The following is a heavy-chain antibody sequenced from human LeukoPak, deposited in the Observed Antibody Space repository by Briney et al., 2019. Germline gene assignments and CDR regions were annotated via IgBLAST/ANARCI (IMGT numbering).Heavy chain of an antibody. CDR1: GASINNNFY. V-gene: IGHV4-59*01. CDR3: ARGRVVGAD. Sequence: PSETLSLTCTVSGASINNNFYWSWIRQPPGKGLEWLGCIHYSGSTNYNPSLMSRVTISRDTSKNQFSLKLNSVTAADTAVYYCARGRVVGADWGQEPWSPSP. CDR2: IHYSGST. J-gene: IGHJ4*01. D-gene: IGHD2-15*01.